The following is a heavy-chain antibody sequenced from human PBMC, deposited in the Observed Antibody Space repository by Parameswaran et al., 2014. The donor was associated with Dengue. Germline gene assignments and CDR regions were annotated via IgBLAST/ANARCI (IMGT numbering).Heavy chain of an antibody. J-gene: IGHJ3*02. CDR2: IYYSGST. Sequence: KGLEWIGSIYYSGSTYYNPSLKSRVTISVDTSKNQFSLKLSSVTAADTAVYYCALGRPEKDAFDIWGQGTMVTVSS. CDR3: ALGRPEKDAFDI. D-gene: IGHD1-1*01. V-gene: IGHV4-39*01.